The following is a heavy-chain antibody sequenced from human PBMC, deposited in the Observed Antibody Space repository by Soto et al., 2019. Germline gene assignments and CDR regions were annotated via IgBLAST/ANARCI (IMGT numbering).Heavy chain of an antibody. CDR1: GGSISSYY. CDR3: ARLEAVAGAFDY. V-gene: IGHV4-59*08. J-gene: IGHJ4*02. Sequence: PSETLSLTCTVSGGSISSYYWSWIRQPPGKGLEWIGYIYYSGSTNYNPSLKSRVTISVDTSKNQFSLKLSSVTAADTAVYYCARLEAVAGAFDYWAQGTLVTVSS. CDR2: IYYSGST. D-gene: IGHD6-19*01.